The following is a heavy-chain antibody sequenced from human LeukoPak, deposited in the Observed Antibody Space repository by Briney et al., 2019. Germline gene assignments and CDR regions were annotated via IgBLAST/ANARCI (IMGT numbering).Heavy chain of an antibody. V-gene: IGHV6-1*01. CDR2: TYYTSKWYN. CDR3: ARGRGEMATITGYYYYYMDV. D-gene: IGHD5-24*01. J-gene: IGHJ6*03. CDR1: GDSVSSNSAA. Sequence: SQTLSLTCAISGDSVSSNSAAWNWIRQSPSRGLEWLGRTYYTSKWYNDYAVSVKSRITINPDTSKNQFSLQLNSVTPEDTAVYYCARGRGEMATITGYYYYYMDVWGKGTTVTVSS.